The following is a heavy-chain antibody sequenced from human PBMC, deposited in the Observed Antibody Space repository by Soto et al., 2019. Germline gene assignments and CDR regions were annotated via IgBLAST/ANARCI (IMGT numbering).Heavy chain of an antibody. CDR3: ERVWDAVASSVDAFDI. CDR2: ISAYNGNT. Sequence: QVQLVQSGAEVKKPGASVKVSCKASGYTFTSYGISWVRQAPGQGLEWMGWISAYNGNTNYAQKLQGRVTMTTDTSTSTDYMELRSLRSDDTAVYYCERVWDAVASSVDAFDIWGQGTMVTVS. J-gene: IGHJ3*02. D-gene: IGHD6-19*01. CDR1: GYTFTSYG. V-gene: IGHV1-18*04.